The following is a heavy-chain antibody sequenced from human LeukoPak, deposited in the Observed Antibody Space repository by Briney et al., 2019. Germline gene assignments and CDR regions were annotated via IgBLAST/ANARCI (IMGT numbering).Heavy chain of an antibody. Sequence: PGGSLRLSCAASGFTFSGSDMHWVRQASGKGLEWVGRIRIKTNSYATAYAASMKGRFTISRDNAKNSLYLQMNSLRAEDTAVYYCATFGPYCSSTSCRAEYFQHWGQGTLVTVSS. CDR3: ATFGPYCSSTSCRAEYFQH. V-gene: IGHV3-73*01. CDR1: GFTFSGSD. J-gene: IGHJ1*01. CDR2: IRIKTNSYAT. D-gene: IGHD2-2*01.